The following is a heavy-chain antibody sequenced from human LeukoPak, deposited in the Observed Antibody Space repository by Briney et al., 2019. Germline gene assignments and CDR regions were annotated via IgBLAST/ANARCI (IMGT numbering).Heavy chain of an antibody. CDR2: ISYDGGNK. D-gene: IGHD4-17*01. V-gene: IGHV3-30*04. CDR1: GFIFSNYA. CDR3: ARDRTVTTSWFDP. J-gene: IGHJ5*02. Sequence: GGSLRLSCAASGFIFSNYAMHWVRQAPGKGLEWVAVISYDGGNKNYADSVKGRFTISRDSSKNTLYLQMNGLRTEDTAVYYCARDRTVTTSWFDPWGQGTLVTVSS.